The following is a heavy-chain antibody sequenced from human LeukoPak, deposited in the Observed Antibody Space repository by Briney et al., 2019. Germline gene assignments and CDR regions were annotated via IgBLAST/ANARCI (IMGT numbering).Heavy chain of an antibody. D-gene: IGHD2-21*02. CDR3: ARAPRYCGGDCYTFHY. CDR1: GYTFTSNG. J-gene: IGHJ4*02. V-gene: IGHV1-18*01. Sequence: ASVKVSCKASGYTFTSNGISWVRQAPGRGLEWMGCISAYNGNTNYAQKLQGRVTMTTDTSTSTAYMELRSLRSDDTAVYYCARAPRYCGGDCYTFHYWGQGTLVTVSS. CDR2: ISAYNGNT.